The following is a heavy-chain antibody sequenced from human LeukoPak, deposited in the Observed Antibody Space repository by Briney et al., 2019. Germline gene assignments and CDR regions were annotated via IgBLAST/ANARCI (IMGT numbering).Heavy chain of an antibody. V-gene: IGHV6-1*01. D-gene: IGHD1-26*01. CDR1: GDSLSSNSAA. CDR2: TYYRSKWYY. J-gene: IGHJ4*02. Sequence: SQTLSLTCALSGDSLSSNSAAWHWIRQSPSRGLEWLGRTYYRSKWYYDYAVAVKSRISINPDTSKNQFSLQLSSVTPEDTAVYYCARDPVGGSTILDYWGQGTLVTVSS. CDR3: ARDPVGGSTILDY.